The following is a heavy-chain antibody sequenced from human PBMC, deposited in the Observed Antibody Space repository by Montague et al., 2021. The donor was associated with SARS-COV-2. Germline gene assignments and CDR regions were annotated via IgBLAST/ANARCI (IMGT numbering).Heavy chain of an antibody. Sequence: SETLSLTCAIYGGSFSGYFWSWIRQSPGKGLEWIGEISYTGHTRYNPSLQSRVSISGDSSENQFSLTLTSVTAADTAVYYCARSRYSVSWCPDWGQGTLVTVSS. D-gene: IGHD5/OR15-5a*01. CDR1: GGSFSGYF. V-gene: IGHV4-34*01. CDR3: ARSRYSVSWCPD. CDR2: ISYTGHT. J-gene: IGHJ4*02.